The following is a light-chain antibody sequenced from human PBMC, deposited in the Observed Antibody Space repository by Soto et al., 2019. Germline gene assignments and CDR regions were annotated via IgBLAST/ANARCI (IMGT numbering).Light chain of an antibody. CDR1: QSVSSN. V-gene: IGKV3-15*01. Sequence: EIVMTQSPATLSVSPGERATLSCRASQSVSSNLAWYQQKPGQAPRLLIYGASTRATGIPARFSGSGSGTEFTLTISSLHSEDFAVCYCQQYNNWPLTFGGGTKVEIK. J-gene: IGKJ4*01. CDR2: GAS. CDR3: QQYNNWPLT.